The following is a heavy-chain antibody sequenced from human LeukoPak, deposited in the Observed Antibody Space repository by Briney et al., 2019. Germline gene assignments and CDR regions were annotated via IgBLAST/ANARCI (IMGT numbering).Heavy chain of an antibody. CDR1: GFTFSDYY. Sequence: GGSPRLSCAASGFTFSDYYMSWIRQAPGKGLEWVSYISSSGSAIYYADSVKGRFTISRDNAKNSLYLQMNSLRAEDTAVYYCAKDPGRYYDSSGYYAYWGQGTLVTVSS. D-gene: IGHD3-22*01. CDR2: ISSSGSAI. CDR3: AKDPGRYYDSSGYYAY. V-gene: IGHV3-11*01. J-gene: IGHJ4*02.